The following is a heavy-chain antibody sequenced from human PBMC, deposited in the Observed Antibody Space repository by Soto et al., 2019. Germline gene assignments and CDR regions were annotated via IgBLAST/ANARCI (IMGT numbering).Heavy chain of an antibody. D-gene: IGHD6-6*01. CDR1: GYTFTSYD. CDR2: TSTNNDDR. CDR3: ARESQVASRHSHFDS. V-gene: IGHV1-18*01. J-gene: IGHJ4*02. Sequence: ASVKVSCKASGYTFTSYDINWVRQATGQGLEWLGWTSTNNDDRNYAQKFRGRVTFTTDTSTSTAYMELRSLISDDTAVYFCARESQVASRHSHFDSWGQGTQVTVSS.